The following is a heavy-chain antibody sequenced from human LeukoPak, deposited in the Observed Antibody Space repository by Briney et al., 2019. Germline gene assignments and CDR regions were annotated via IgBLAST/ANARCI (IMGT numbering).Heavy chain of an antibody. J-gene: IGHJ4*02. CDR1: EFTFRNYA. Sequence: GGSLRLSCAASEFTFRNYAMNWVRQAPGKGLEWVSGISESGSNTYYADSVKGRLTISRDNSKNMLFLQVNSLRAEDTAIYYCAFGSTVSGRVYWGQGTLVTVSP. CDR3: AFGSTVSGRVY. V-gene: IGHV3-23*01. CDR2: ISESGSNT. D-gene: IGHD2-15*01.